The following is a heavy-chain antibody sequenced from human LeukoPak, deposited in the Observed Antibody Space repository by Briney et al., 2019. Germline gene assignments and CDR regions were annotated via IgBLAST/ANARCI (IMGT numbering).Heavy chain of an antibody. J-gene: IGHJ4*02. V-gene: IGHV3-7*01. CDR1: GFPFSRYW. Sequence: PGGSLRLSCAASGFPFSRYWMTWVRQAPGKGLEWVANIKYDGSEKFYVGSVRGRFTISRDNTNNSLHLQMNNLRAEDTAIYYCARDPTYDSGSPLGYGGQGTLVAVSS. CDR2: IKYDGSEK. D-gene: IGHD3-10*01. CDR3: ARDPTYDSGSPLGY.